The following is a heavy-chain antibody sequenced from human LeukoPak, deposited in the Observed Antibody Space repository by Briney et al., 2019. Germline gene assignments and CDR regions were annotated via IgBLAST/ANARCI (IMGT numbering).Heavy chain of an antibody. Sequence: GASVKVSCKASGYTFTSYGISWVRQAPGQGLEWMGWISAYNGNTNYAQKLQGRVTMTTDTSTSTAYMELRSLRSDDTAVYYCARDGEVRQGHCSTTSCPVDYWDQGTLITVSS. CDR3: ARDGEVRQGHCSTTSCPVDY. J-gene: IGHJ4*02. CDR1: GYTFTSYG. V-gene: IGHV1-18*01. CDR2: ISAYNGNT. D-gene: IGHD2-2*01.